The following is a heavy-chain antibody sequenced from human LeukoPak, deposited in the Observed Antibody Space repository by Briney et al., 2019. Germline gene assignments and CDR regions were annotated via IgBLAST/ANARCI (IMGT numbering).Heavy chain of an antibody. CDR3: ARDDVLLWFGELFTNYFDY. CDR2: IKQDGSEK. V-gene: IGHV3-7*01. J-gene: IGHJ4*02. D-gene: IGHD3-10*01. CDR1: GFTFDDYG. Sequence: GGSLRLSCAASGFTFDDYGMSWVRQAPGKGLEWVANIKQDGSEKYYVDSVKGRFTISRDNAKNSLYLQMNSLRAEDTAVYYCARDDVLLWFGELFTNYFDYWGQGTLVTVSS.